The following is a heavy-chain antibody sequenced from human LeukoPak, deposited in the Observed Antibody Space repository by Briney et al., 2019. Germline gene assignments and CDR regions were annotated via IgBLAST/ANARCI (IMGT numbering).Heavy chain of an antibody. CDR2: IYYSGST. D-gene: IGHD5-12*01. CDR3: ARVGGYDREAFDI. J-gene: IGHJ3*02. V-gene: IGHV4-30-4*08. Sequence: PSETLSLTCTVSGGSISSGDYYWSWLRQPPGTGLEWLGYIYYSGSTYYNPSLKSRVTISVDTSKNQCSLKLSSVTAADTAVYYCARVGGYDREAFDIWGQGTMVTVSS. CDR1: GGSISSGDYY.